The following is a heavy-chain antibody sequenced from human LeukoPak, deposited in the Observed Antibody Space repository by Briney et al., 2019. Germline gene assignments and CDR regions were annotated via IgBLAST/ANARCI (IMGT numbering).Heavy chain of an antibody. CDR1: GGSISSGGYY. V-gene: IGHV4-31*03. CDR3: ARRGIAAKYAFDI. CDR2: IYYSGST. D-gene: IGHD2-15*01. Sequence: AQTLSLTCTVSGGSISSGGYYWSWIRQHPGKGLEWIGYIYYSGSTYYNPSLKSRVTISVDTPKNQFSLKLSSVTAADTAVYYCARRGIAAKYAFDIWGQGTMVTVSS. J-gene: IGHJ3*02.